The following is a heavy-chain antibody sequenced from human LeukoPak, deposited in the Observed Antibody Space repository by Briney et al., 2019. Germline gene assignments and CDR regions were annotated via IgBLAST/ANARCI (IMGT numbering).Heavy chain of an antibody. CDR2: IYYRGST. Sequence: SETLSLTCSDSGGSISSSYWSSIRQSPGKGLEWIGYIYYRGSTHHNPSLKSRVTMSVDTSKNQLSLKLNSVTATDTATYYCARQVTAAAGTNCFDPWGQGTLVTVSS. V-gene: IGHV4-59*08. CDR1: GGSISSSY. CDR3: ARQVTAAAGTNCFDP. J-gene: IGHJ5*02. D-gene: IGHD6-13*01.